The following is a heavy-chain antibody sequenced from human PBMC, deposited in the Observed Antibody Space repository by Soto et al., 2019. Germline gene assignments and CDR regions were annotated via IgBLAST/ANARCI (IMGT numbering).Heavy chain of an antibody. CDR2: ISAYNGNT. D-gene: IGHD5-18*01. CDR1: GYTFTSYG. CDR3: ASGGVGTAMGYYHGMDA. J-gene: IGHJ6*02. V-gene: IGHV1-18*01. Sequence: QVQLVQSGAEVKKPGASVKVSCKASGYTFTSYGISWVRQAPGQGLEWMGWISAYNGNTNYAQKLQGRVTITTDTSTSTACMALRRLRSDGRAVYSGASGGVGTAMGYYHGMDAWGQGPTAPVSS.